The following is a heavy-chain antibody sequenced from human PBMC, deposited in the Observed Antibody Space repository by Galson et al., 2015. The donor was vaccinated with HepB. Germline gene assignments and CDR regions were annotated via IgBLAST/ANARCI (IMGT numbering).Heavy chain of an antibody. V-gene: IGHV3-23*01. J-gene: IGHJ4*02. D-gene: IGHD5-24*01. CDR2: ITPGGDTT. CDR1: GFTFRRHA. Sequence: SLRLSCAASGFTFRRHAMSWVRQAPGKGLEWVSSITPGGDTTHYAGSVKGRFTISRDNSRNTLYLQLNSLKAEDTAFYYCAISYRDGYNFAYWGQGTLVSVSS. CDR3: AISYRDGYNFAY.